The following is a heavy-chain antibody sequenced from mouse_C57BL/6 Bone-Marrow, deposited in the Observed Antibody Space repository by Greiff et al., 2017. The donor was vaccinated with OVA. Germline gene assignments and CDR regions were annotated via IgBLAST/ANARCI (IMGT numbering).Heavy chain of an antibody. D-gene: IGHD3-2*02. CDR3: ARSGKIFDSSGPWFAY. V-gene: IGHV1-52*01. J-gene: IGHJ3*01. CDR2: IDPSDSET. CDR1: GYTFTSYW. Sequence: QVQLQQPGAELVRPGSSVKLSCKASGYTFTSYWMHWVKQRPIQGLEWIGNIDPSDSETHYNQKFKDTATLPVDKSSSTAYMQLSSLTSEDSAVYYCARSGKIFDSSGPWFAYWGQGTLVTVSA.